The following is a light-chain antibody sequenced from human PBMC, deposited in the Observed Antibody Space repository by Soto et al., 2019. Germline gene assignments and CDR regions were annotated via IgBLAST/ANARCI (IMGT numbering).Light chain of an antibody. Sequence: NFMLTQPHSVSGSPGKTVIIYCTRSSGSIGSNYVQWYQQRPGSAPTTVNYEDNHRPSGVPDRFSGSIDTSSNSASLSISGLKTEDEADYYCQSYDSNTAVFGGGTKLTVL. CDR2: EDN. CDR1: SGSIGSNY. CDR3: QSYDSNTAV. J-gene: IGLJ2*01. V-gene: IGLV6-57*03.